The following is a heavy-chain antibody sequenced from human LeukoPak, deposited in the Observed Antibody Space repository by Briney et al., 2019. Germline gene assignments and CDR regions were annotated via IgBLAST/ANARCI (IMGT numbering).Heavy chain of an antibody. CDR2: ISAFNGNT. J-gene: IGHJ4*02. Sequence: ASVKVSCKASGYSFTTYGITWVRQAPGQGREWMGWISAFNGNTNYAQKLQGRVTMTTDTSTSTAYMELRSLRSDDAAVYYCARDFCSSTSCYFDCWGQGTLVTVS. CDR1: GYSFTTYG. CDR3: ARDFCSSTSCYFDC. D-gene: IGHD2-2*01. V-gene: IGHV1-18*01.